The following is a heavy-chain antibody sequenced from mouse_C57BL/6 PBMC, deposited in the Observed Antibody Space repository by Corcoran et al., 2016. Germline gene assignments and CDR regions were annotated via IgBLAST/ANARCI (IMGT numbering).Heavy chain of an antibody. Sequence: QIQLVQSGPELKKPGETVKISCKASGYTFTTYGMSWVKQAPGKGLKWMGWINTYSGVPTYADDFKGRFAFSLETSASTAYLQINNLKNEDTATYFCARKDTTVVARNAMDYWGQGTSVTVSS. CDR2: INTYSGVP. J-gene: IGHJ4*01. V-gene: IGHV9-3*01. CDR3: ARKDTTVVARNAMDY. CDR1: GYTFTTYG. D-gene: IGHD1-1*01.